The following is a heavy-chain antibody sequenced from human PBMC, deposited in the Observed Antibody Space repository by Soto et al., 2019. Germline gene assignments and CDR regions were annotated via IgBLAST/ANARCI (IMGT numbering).Heavy chain of an antibody. CDR3: ARVVGIAVDDY. V-gene: IGHV1-3*01. CDR2: INAGNGNT. D-gene: IGHD6-19*01. CDR1: GYTFTSYA. Sequence: QVQLVQSGAEVKKPGASVKVSCKASGYTFTSYAMHWVRQAPGQRLEWMGWINAGNGNTKYSQKFKGRVTITRDTSASTAYMELGSLRSEDTAVYYCARVVGIAVDDYWGQGTLVTVSS. J-gene: IGHJ4*02.